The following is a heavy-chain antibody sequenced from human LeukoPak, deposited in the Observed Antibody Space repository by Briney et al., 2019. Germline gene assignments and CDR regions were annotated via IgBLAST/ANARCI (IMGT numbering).Heavy chain of an antibody. V-gene: IGHV4-30-4*08. CDR2: IYYSGST. J-gene: IGHJ6*02. CDR1: GFTFSSYS. D-gene: IGHD1/OR15-1a*01. CDR3: ARDDWNTYYYGMDV. Sequence: LRLSCAASGFTFSSYSMNWVRQPPGKGLEWIGYIYYSGSTYYNPSLKSRVTISVDTSKNQFSLKLSSVTAADTAVYYCARDDWNTYYYGMDVWGQGTTVTVSS.